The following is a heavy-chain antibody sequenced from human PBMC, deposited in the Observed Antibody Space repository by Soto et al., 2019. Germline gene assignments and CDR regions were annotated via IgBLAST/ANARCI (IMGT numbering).Heavy chain of an antibody. CDR2: ISAYNGNT. CDR1: GYTFTNYG. D-gene: IGHD3-10*01. CDR3: ARDLGVSGAFDV. V-gene: IGHV1-18*01. Sequence: QVHLVQSGAEVKKPGASVKVSCQTPGYTFTNYGIGWLRQAPGQGLEWMGWISAYNGNTTYAQKLQDRVKITTDTSTTAALVELRSLTSDGTAMYSCARDLGVSGAFDVWGQGTMVTVSA. J-gene: IGHJ3*01.